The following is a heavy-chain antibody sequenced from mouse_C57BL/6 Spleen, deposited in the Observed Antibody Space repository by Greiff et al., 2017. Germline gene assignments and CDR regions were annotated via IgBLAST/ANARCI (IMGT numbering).Heavy chain of an antibody. V-gene: IGHV14-2*01. Sequence: EVQLQQSGAELVKPGASVKLSCTASGFNIKDYYMHWVKQRTEQGLEWIGRIDPEDGETKYAPNFQGKATITADTASNTAYLQLSSLTSEDTAVYYCASPSDYYGSSYEYFDVWGTGTTVTVSS. CDR1: GFNIKDYY. CDR2: IDPEDGET. J-gene: IGHJ1*03. D-gene: IGHD1-1*01. CDR3: ASPSDYYGSSYEYFDV.